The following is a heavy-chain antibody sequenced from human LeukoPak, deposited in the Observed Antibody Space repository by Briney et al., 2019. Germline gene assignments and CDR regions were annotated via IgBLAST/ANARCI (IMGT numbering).Heavy chain of an antibody. D-gene: IGHD4-17*01. V-gene: IGHV3-30-3*01. J-gene: IGHJ4*02. CDR1: GFTFGSYA. CDR3: AREGDYDFDY. CDR2: ISYDGSNK. Sequence: GGSLRLSCAASGFTFGSYAMHWVRQAPGKGLEWVAVISYDGSNKYYADSVKGRFTISRDNSKNTLYLQMNSLRAEDTAVYYCAREGDYDFDYWGQGTLVTVSS.